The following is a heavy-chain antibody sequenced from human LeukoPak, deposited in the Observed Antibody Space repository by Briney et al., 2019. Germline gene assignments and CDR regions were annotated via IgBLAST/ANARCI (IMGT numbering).Heavy chain of an antibody. CDR1: GFTFSSYA. J-gene: IGHJ4*02. CDR3: ASVGVSGWYYFDY. CDR2: ISYDGSNK. Sequence: GGSLRLSCAAPGFTFSSYAMHWVRQAPGKGLEWVAVISYDGSNKYYADSVKGRFTISRDNSKNTLYLQMNSLRAEDTAVYYCASVGVSGWYYFDYWGQGTLVTVSS. V-gene: IGHV3-30-3*01. D-gene: IGHD6-19*01.